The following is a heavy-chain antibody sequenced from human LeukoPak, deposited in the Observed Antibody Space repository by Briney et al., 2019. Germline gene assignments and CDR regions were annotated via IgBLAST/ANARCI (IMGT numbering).Heavy chain of an antibody. CDR3: ARVRVPNTIGKWELGEDV. D-gene: IGHD1-26*01. Sequence: EASVKVSCKASGYTFTGYYMHWVRQAPGQGLEWMGWINPNSGGTNYAQKFQGRVTMTRDTSISTAYMELSRLRSDDTAVYYCARVRVPNTIGKWELGEDVWGQGTTVTVSS. CDR1: GYTFTGYY. J-gene: IGHJ6*02. V-gene: IGHV1-2*02. CDR2: INPNSGGT.